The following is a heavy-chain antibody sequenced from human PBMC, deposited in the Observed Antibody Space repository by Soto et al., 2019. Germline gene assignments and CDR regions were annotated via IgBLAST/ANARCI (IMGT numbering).Heavy chain of an antibody. V-gene: IGHV3-7*04. CDR1: GFTFSSFW. CDR3: ARITAGGYRAFDI. J-gene: IGHJ3*02. CDR2: IKPDGSEK. Sequence: PGGSLRLSCAASGFTFSSFWVSWVRQAPGKGLEWLANIKPDGSEKNFADSVKGRFTISRENSNNSLYLQMDSLRAEDTAVYYCARITAGGYRAFDIWGQGTMVTVS. D-gene: IGHD6-13*01.